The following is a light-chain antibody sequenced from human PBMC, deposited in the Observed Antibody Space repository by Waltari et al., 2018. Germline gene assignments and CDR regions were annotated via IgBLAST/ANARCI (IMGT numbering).Light chain of an antibody. J-gene: IGKJ1*01. CDR2: HAS. Sequence: EVVLTQSPGTLSLSPGEGAPLSCRASQSISHYLAWYQQKPGQAPRLLIYHASSRATGIPDRFSGSGSGTDFSLTISRLEPEDFAVYYCQHYVNLPATFGQGTKVEIK. CDR1: QSISHY. CDR3: QHYVNLPAT. V-gene: IGKV3-20*01.